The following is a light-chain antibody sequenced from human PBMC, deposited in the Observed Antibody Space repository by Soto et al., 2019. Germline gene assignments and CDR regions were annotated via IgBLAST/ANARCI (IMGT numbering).Light chain of an antibody. V-gene: IGLV1-44*01. CDR1: NSNIGGNS. Sequence: QSVLTQAPSASGTPGQRVTISCSRSNSNIGGNSVSWYHHLPGTAPKLLIFNNSQRPSGVPDRFSGSKSGTSASLAISGLQSEDEADYYCASWDDSLNGHWVFGGGTKLTVL. CDR3: ASWDDSLNGHWV. J-gene: IGLJ3*02. CDR2: NNS.